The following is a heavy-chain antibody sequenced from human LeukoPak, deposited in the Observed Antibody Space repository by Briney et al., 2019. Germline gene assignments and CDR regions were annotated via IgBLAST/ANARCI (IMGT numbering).Heavy chain of an antibody. D-gene: IGHD6-19*01. J-gene: IGHJ4*02. CDR1: GFTFSGYA. CDR2: ITGSGDNT. Sequence: SGGSLRLSCAVSGFTFSGYAMSWVRQAPGKGLEWISAITGSGDNTYYADSVKGRFTISRDNSKNTLYLHMNSLSAEATAVYYCAKGVYSHGLLDYWGQGTLVTVSS. V-gene: IGHV3-23*01. CDR3: AKGVYSHGLLDY.